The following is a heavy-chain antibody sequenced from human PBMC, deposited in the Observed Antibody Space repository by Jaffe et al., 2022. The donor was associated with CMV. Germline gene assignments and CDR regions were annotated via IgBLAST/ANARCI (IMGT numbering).Heavy chain of an antibody. D-gene: IGHD4-17*01. CDR1: GFTFSSYW. CDR3: ARDGVRAYGDVTYYYGMDV. CDR2: IKQDGSEK. Sequence: EVQLVESGGGLVQPGGSLRLSCAASGFTFSSYWMSWVRQAPGKGLEWVANIKQDGSEKYYVDSVKGRFTISRDNAKNSLYLQMNSLRAEDTAVYYCARDGVRAYGDVTYYYGMDVWGQGTTVTVSS. J-gene: IGHJ6*02. V-gene: IGHV3-7*01.